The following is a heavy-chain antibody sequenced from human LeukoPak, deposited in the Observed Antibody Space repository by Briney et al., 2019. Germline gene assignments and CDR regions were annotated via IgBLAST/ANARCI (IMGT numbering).Heavy chain of an antibody. J-gene: IGHJ4*02. Sequence: SETLSLTCAVSGYSTSSGYYWGWIRQPPGKGLEWIGSIYHSGSTYYNPSLKSRVTISVDTSKNQFSLKLSSVTAADTAVYYCARRLVGANVFDYWGQGTLVTVSS. V-gene: IGHV4-38-2*01. CDR3: ARRLVGANVFDY. CDR2: IYHSGST. CDR1: GYSTSSGYY. D-gene: IGHD1-26*01.